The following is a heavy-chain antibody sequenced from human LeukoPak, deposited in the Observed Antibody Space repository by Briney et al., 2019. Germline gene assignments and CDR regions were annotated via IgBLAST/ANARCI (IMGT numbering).Heavy chain of an antibody. V-gene: IGHV1-2*04. J-gene: IGHJ4*02. CDR3: ATVSPGGVVPNFDY. CDR2: INPNSGGT. Sequence: ASVKVSCKASGYTFTGYYMHWVRQAPGQGLEWMGWINPNSGGTNYAQKFQGWVTMTRDTSISTAYMELSSLRSEDTAVYYCATVSPGGVVPNFDYWGQGTLVTVSS. D-gene: IGHD2-15*01. CDR1: GYTFTGYY.